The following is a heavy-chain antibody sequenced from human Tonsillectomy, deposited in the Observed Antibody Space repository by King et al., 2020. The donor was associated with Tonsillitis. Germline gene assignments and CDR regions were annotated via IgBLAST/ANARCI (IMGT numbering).Heavy chain of an antibody. CDR2: INGSCGRT. CDR3: AEGGGRIQLWFYY. J-gene: IGHJ4*02. D-gene: IGHD5-18*01. V-gene: IGHV3-23*04. CDR1: VFTFSSYA. Sequence: VQLVESGGGLVQPGGSLRLSCAASVFTFSSYAMSWGRQAPGKGLGWISAINGSCGRTYYADSVKGRFPIPRDNSKRTLYLQMNSLRAEATAVYYCAEGGGRIQLWFYYWGQGTLVTVSS.